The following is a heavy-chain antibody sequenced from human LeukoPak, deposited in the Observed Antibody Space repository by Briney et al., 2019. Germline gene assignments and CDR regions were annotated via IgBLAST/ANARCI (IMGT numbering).Heavy chain of an antibody. V-gene: IGHV3-23*01. Sequence: GGSLRLSCAASGFTFSSYAMSWVRQAPGKGLEWVSVISGSGDSTYYTDSVKGRFTISRDNSKNTLYLQMNSLRAEDTPVYYCAKPYGSGSYNYWGQGTLVTVSS. CDR1: GFTFSSYA. J-gene: IGHJ4*02. CDR2: ISGSGDST. D-gene: IGHD3-10*01. CDR3: AKPYGSGSYNY.